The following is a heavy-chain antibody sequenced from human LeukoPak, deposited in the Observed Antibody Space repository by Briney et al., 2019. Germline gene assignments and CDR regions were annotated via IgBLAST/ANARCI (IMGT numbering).Heavy chain of an antibody. CDR2: IRSDGSNK. Sequence: PGGSLRLSCAASGFTLSNYAMQWVRQAPGKGLEWVAFIRSDGSNKYYAESVKGRFTISRDTSKNTLYLQMSSLRPEDTAMYYCAKVPPPGWGQGTLVAVSS. J-gene: IGHJ4*02. CDR1: GFTLSNYA. V-gene: IGHV3-30*02. CDR3: AKVPPPG. D-gene: IGHD3-10*01.